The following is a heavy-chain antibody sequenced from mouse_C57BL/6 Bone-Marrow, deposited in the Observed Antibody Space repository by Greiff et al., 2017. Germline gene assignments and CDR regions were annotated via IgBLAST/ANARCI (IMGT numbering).Heavy chain of an antibody. V-gene: IGHV1-69*01. CDR1: GYTFTSYW. CDR2: IDPSDSYT. D-gene: IGHD6-1*01. J-gene: IGHJ4*01. CDR3: ARFPLRYAMDY. Sequence: VQLQQPGAELVMPGASVKLSCKASGYTFTSYWMHWVKQRPGQGLEWIGEIDPSDSYTNYNQKFKGKSTLTVDKSSSTAYMQLSSLTSEDSAVYYCARFPLRYAMDYWGQGASVTVSS.